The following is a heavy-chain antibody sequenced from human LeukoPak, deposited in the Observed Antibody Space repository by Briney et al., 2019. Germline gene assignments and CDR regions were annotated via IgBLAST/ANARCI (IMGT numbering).Heavy chain of an antibody. J-gene: IGHJ2*01. CDR1: GGTFSSYA. D-gene: IGHD4-17*01. CDR3: ARDRGHGDYASYWYFDL. Sequence: SVKVSCKASGGTFSSYAISWVRQAPGQGFEWMGGIIPIFGTANYAQKFQGRVAITADESTSTAYMELSSLRSEDTAVYYCARDRGHGDYASYWYFDLWGRGTLVTVSS. V-gene: IGHV1-69*13. CDR2: IIPIFGTA.